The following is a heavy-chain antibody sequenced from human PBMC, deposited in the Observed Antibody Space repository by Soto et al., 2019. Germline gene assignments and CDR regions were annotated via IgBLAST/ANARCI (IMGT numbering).Heavy chain of an antibody. CDR2: IYYSGST. CDR1: GGSISSGGYY. CDR3: ASSYCSGGSCYRYFQH. V-gene: IGHV4-31*03. D-gene: IGHD2-15*01. Sequence: QVQLQESGPGLVKPSQTLSLTCTVSGGSISSGGYYWSWIRQHPGKGLEWIGYIYYSGSTYYNPSLKRRFTISLDTSKNQFSLKLSSVTAADTAVYYCASSYCSGGSCYRYFQHWGQGTLVTVSS. J-gene: IGHJ1*01.